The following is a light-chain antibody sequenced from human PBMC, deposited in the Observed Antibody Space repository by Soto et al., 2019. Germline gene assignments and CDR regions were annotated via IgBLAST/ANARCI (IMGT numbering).Light chain of an antibody. V-gene: IGKV3-20*01. CDR3: QQYGSSSDT. CDR1: QSVSSSY. Sequence: EIVLTQSPGTLSLSPGERATLSCRASQSVSSSYLAWYQQKPGQAPRLLIYGASSRATGIPDRFSGSGSGTDFTLNISRLEPEDFVVYYCQQYGSSSDTFGQGTKLEIK. J-gene: IGKJ2*01. CDR2: GAS.